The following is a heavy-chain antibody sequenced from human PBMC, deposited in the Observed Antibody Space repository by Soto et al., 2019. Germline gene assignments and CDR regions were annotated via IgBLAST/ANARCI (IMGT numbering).Heavy chain of an antibody. CDR1: GGSFSGYY. Sequence: PSETLSLTCAVYGGSFSGYYLSWIRQPPGKGLEWIGEINHSGSTNYNPSLKSRVTISVDTSKNQFSLKLSSVTAADTAVYYCARGGPVSGSWYRQGNIGYYGMDVWGQGTTVTVSS. V-gene: IGHV4-34*01. J-gene: IGHJ6*02. CDR2: INHSGST. D-gene: IGHD6-13*01. CDR3: ARGGPVSGSWYRQGNIGYYGMDV.